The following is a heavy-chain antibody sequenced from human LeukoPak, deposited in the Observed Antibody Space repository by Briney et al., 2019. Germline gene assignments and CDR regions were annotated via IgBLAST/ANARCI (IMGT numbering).Heavy chain of an antibody. CDR3: ARGPFDY. CDR1: GFTFRSYA. Sequence: GGSLRLSCAASGFTFRSYAMSWVRQAPGKGLEWVSGITGSGGATYYADSVKGRFTISRDNAKNSLYLQMNSLRAEDTAVYYCARGPFDYWGQGTLVTVTS. J-gene: IGHJ4*02. CDR2: ITGSGGAT. V-gene: IGHV3-23*01.